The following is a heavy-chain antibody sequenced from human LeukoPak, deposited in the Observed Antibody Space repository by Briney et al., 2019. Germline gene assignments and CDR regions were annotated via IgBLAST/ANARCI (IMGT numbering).Heavy chain of an antibody. CDR1: GYTFTGYY. CDR2: INPNSGGT. D-gene: IGHD2-21*02. CDR3: AREKVVTSTYNWLDP. Sequence: ASVKVSCKASGYTFTGYYMDWVRQAPGQGLEWMGWINPNSGGTNYAQKFRGRVTMTRDTSISTAYMELSRLRSDDTAVYYCAREKVVTSTYNWLDPWGQGTLVTVSS. J-gene: IGHJ5*02. V-gene: IGHV1-2*02.